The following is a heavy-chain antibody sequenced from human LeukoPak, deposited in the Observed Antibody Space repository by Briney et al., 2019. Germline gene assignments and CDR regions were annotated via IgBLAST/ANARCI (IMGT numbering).Heavy chain of an antibody. CDR3: ARDKSYSAVAGTSPLY. D-gene: IGHD6-19*01. V-gene: IGHV3-21*01. J-gene: IGHJ4*02. CDR2: ISSSSTYI. Sequence: GGSLRLSCAASGFTFRTYSMTWVRQAPGKVLEWVSSISSSSTYIYYTDSVKGRFTISRDDAKNSLYLQMNSLRADDTAIYYCARDKSYSAVAGTSPLYWGQGTLVTVSS. CDR1: GFTFRTYS.